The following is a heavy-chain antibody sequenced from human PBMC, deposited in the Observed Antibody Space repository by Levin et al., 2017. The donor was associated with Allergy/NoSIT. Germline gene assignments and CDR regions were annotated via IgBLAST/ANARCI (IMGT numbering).Heavy chain of an antibody. V-gene: IGHV3-48*02. D-gene: IGHD6-19*01. CDR2: ISYSSGTI. Sequence: SCAASGFSFERYSMDWVRQAPGKALEWVSYISYSSGTIHSADSVKGRFTISRDNANSSLFLQMNRLRDEDTAIYYCARDISGWFSGPHFDYWGQGIPVTVSS. CDR3: ARDISGWFSGPHFDY. CDR1: GFSFERYS. J-gene: IGHJ4*02.